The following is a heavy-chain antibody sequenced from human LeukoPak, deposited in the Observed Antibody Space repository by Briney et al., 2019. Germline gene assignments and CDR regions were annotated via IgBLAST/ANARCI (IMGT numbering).Heavy chain of an antibody. J-gene: IGHJ4*02. V-gene: IGHV1-18*01. CDR2: ISAYNGNT. Sequence: ASVKVSCKASGYTFTSYGISWVRQAPGQGLEWMGWISAYNGNTNYAQKLQGRVTMTTDTSTSTAYMELRSLRSDDTAVYYCARLGTYYDFWSGVPLDYWDQGTLVTVSS. CDR1: GYTFTSYG. D-gene: IGHD3-3*01. CDR3: ARLGTYYDFWSGVPLDY.